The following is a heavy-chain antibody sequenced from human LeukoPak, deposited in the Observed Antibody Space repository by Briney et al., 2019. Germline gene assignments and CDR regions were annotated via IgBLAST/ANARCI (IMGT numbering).Heavy chain of an antibody. CDR1: GYTFTNYY. CDR3: ARAGGVTIFAVVTAPYYQYYGLDV. Sequence: ASVKVSCKASGYTFTNYYIHWVRQAPGQGLEWMGIINPSGGSTGYAQTFQGRVTMTRDTSTNTVYMELSSLRSEDTAVYYCARAGGVTIFAVVTAPYYQYYGLDVWGQGTTVTVSS. V-gene: IGHV1-46*01. CDR2: INPSGGST. D-gene: IGHD3-3*01. J-gene: IGHJ6*02.